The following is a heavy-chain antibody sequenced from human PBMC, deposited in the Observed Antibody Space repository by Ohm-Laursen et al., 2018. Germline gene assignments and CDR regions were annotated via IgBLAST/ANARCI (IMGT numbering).Heavy chain of an antibody. V-gene: IGHV1-69*06. Sequence: EASVKVSCKASGGTFSSYAISWVRQAPGQGLEWMGGIIPIFGTANYAQKFQGRVTITADKSTSTAYMELSSLRSEDTAVYYCARDGKDMVRGVIFDYYYGMDVWGQGTTVTVSS. CDR1: GGTFSSYA. D-gene: IGHD3-10*01. J-gene: IGHJ6*02. CDR2: IIPIFGTA. CDR3: ARDGKDMVRGVIFDYYYGMDV.